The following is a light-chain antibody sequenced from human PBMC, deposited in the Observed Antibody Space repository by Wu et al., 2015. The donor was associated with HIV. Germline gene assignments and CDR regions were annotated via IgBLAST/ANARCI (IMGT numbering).Light chain of an antibody. J-gene: IGKJ3*01. CDR2: AS. Sequence: EVVMTQSPDTLSVSPGDWATLSCRASQSVSGNLAWYQQKPGASTRATDIPARFSGSGSGTEFTLTISSLQSEDFAVYYCQHRHNWPFTFGPGTKVDLK. CDR1: QSVSGN. V-gene: IGKV3-15*01. CDR3: QHRHNWPFT.